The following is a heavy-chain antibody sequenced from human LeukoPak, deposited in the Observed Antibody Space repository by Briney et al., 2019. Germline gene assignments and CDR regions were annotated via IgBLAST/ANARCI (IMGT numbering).Heavy chain of an antibody. Sequence: PSQTLSLTCTVSGGSISSGSYYWSWIRQPPGKGPEWIGHIQHTGGTHYNSSLKSRVTISADRSKNQFSLKLSSVTAADTAVYYCARDDETGYVGNPFDIWGQGTLVTVSS. D-gene: IGHD5-12*01. V-gene: IGHV4-30-2*01. CDR1: GGSISSGSYY. J-gene: IGHJ3*02. CDR2: IQHTGGT. CDR3: ARDDETGYVGNPFDI.